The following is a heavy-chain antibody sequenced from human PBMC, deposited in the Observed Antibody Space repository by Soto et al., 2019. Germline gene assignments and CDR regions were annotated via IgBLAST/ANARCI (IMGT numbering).Heavy chain of an antibody. CDR1: GFTFSSYW. V-gene: IGHV3-7*01. CDR2: TNQDESEK. J-gene: IGHJ4*02. Sequence: GGSLRLSCAASGFTFSSYWMSWVRQAPGKGLEWVANTNQDESEKNYLDSVKGRFTVFRDNAKNSLYLQMNSLRVEDTAVYYCVRDRGYSVFDYWGQGTRVTVSS. CDR3: VRDRGYSVFDY. D-gene: IGHD3-22*01.